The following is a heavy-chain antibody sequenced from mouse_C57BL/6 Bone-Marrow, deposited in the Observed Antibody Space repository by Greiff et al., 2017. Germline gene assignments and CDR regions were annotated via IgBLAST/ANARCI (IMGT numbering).Heavy chain of an antibody. CDR2: ISYSGST. Sequence: VQLQQSGPGLAKPSQTLSLTCSVTGYSITSDYWHWIRKFPGNKLEYIGYISYSGSTYYNPSLKSRISITRDTSKNQYYLQLNSVTTEDTATYYCARELGQYCEVWGTGTTVTVSS. D-gene: IGHD4-1*01. V-gene: IGHV3-8*01. J-gene: IGHJ1*03. CDR3: ARELGQYCEV. CDR1: GYSITSDY.